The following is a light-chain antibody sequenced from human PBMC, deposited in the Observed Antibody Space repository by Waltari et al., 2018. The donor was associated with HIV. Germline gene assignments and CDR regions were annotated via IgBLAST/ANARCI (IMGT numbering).Light chain of an antibody. Sequence: MTQSLATLSVYPGERATLPCKASQRVGSKLAWYQQKPGQAPRLLIFGADTRASGVPARFTGSGSETEFTLTISSLQPEDFAVYFCQQYDDLPLTFGQGTKVGIK. CDR3: QQYDDLPLT. J-gene: IGKJ1*01. CDR2: GAD. V-gene: IGKV3-15*01. CDR1: QRVGSK.